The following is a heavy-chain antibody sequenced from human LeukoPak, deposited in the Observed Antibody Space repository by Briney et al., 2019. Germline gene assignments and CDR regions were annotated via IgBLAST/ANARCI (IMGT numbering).Heavy chain of an antibody. V-gene: IGHV3-9*01. CDR3: AKVSVGSSWYQWYFDL. D-gene: IGHD6-13*01. CDR1: GFTFDDYA. CDR2: INWNSDNI. J-gene: IGHJ2*01. Sequence: GGSLRLSCAASGFTFDDYAMHWVRQAPGKGLEWVSGINWNSDNIGYADSVKGRFTISRDNAKNSLYLQMNSLRAEDTALYYCAKVSVGSSWYQWYFDLWGRGTLVTVSS.